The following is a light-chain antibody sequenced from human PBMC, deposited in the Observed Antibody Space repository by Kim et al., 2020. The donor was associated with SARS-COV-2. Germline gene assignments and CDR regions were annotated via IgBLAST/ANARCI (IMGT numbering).Light chain of an antibody. CDR3: AAWDDSLSGRV. V-gene: IGLV1-47*01. Sequence: ELTQPPSASGTPGQRVTISCSGSSSNIGSNYVYWYQQLPGTAPKLLIYRSNQRPSGVPDRFSGSKSGTSASLAISGLRSEDEADYYCAAWDDSLSGRVFGGGTQLTVL. CDR1: SSNIGSNY. CDR2: RSN. J-gene: IGLJ3*02.